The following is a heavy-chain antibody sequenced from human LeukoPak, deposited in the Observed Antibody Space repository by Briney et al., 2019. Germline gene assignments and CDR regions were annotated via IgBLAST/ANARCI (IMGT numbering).Heavy chain of an antibody. CDR3: ARDLQWPDAFDI. CDR2: INPNSGGT. CDR1: GYTFTGYY. D-gene: IGHD6-19*01. V-gene: IGHV1-2*02. Sequence: ASVKVSCEASGYTFTGYYMHGVRQAPGQGLEWMGWINPNSGGTNYAKKFQGRVTMTRDTSISTAYMELSRLRSDDTAVYYCARDLQWPDAFDIWGQGTMVTVSS. J-gene: IGHJ3*02.